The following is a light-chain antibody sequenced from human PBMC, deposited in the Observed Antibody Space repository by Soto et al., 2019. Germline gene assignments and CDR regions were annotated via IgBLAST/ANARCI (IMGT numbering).Light chain of an antibody. Sequence: EIVLTQSPATLSLSPGERATLSCRASQSVFSYLAWYQQRPGQAPRLLIYDVSNRATGIPARFSGSGSGTDFTLTISSLEPEDFAVYYCQQRRDWPLTFGGGTKVEIK. CDR3: QQRRDWPLT. CDR1: QSVFSY. J-gene: IGKJ4*01. V-gene: IGKV3-11*01. CDR2: DVS.